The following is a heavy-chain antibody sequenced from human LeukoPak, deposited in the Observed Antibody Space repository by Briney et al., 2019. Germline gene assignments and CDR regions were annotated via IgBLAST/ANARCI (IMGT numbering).Heavy chain of an antibody. Sequence: SVKVSCKASGGTFSSYAISWVRQAPGQGLEWMGRIIPIFGIANYAQKFQGRVTITADKSTSTAYMALSSLRSEDTAVYYCASLGSSKEWRESFDYWGQGTLVTVSS. V-gene: IGHV1-69*04. J-gene: IGHJ4*02. CDR2: IIPIFGIA. CDR1: GGTFSSYA. CDR3: ASLGSSKEWRESFDY. D-gene: IGHD2-2*01.